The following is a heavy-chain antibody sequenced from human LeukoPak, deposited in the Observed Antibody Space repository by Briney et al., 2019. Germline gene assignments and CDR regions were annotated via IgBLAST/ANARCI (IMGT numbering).Heavy chain of an antibody. CDR3: ARVDYGDFSLDY. CDR1: GGSASSGSYY. D-gene: IGHD4-17*01. J-gene: IGHJ4*02. Sequence: NPSETLSLTCTVSGGSASSGSYYWSWIRQPPGKGLEWIGYIYYSGSTNYNPSLKSRVTISVDTSKNQFSLKLSSVTAADTAVYYCARVDYGDFSLDYWGQGTLVTVSS. V-gene: IGHV4-61*01. CDR2: IYYSGST.